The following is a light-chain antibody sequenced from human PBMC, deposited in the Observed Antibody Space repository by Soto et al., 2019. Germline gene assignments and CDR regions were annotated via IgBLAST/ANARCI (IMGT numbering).Light chain of an antibody. J-gene: IGKJ2*01. V-gene: IGKV3-20*01. CDR1: QSISSSY. CDR3: QQYGGSPRGT. Sequence: EVVLTQSPGTLSLSPGERATLSCKASQSISSSYLAWYQQKPGQAPRLLIYGASTRATGIPDKFSGSGSGTDFTLSISRLVPEDFAVYYCQQYGGSPRGTFGQGTRLEIK. CDR2: GAS.